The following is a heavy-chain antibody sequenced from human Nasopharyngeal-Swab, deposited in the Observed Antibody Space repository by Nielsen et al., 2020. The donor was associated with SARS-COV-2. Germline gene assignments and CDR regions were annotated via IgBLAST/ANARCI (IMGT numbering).Heavy chain of an antibody. Sequence: GESLKISCQGSGYSFTSYWIGWVRQMPGKGLEWMGIIYPGDSDTRYSPSFQGQVTISADKSISTAYLQWSSLKASDTAMYYWARQATGHQSDIVVVPAAIRPLYYFDYWGQGTLVTVSS. CDR3: ARQATGHQSDIVVVPAAIRPLYYFDY. CDR2: IYPGDSDT. D-gene: IGHD2-2*01. V-gene: IGHV5-51*01. CDR1: GYSFTSYW. J-gene: IGHJ4*02.